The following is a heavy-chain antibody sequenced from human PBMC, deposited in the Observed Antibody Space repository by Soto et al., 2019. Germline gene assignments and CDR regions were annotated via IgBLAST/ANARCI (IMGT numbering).Heavy chain of an antibody. D-gene: IGHD6-19*01. J-gene: IGHJ4*02. CDR1: GESFSGHI. CDR3: ARGLITGSHYSGGWYYFDS. Sequence: SETLSLTCAVYGESFSGHIWTWIRQTPGKGLQWIGQINHSGSASYNPSLKSRVTISIHTSNSQFSLELSSVTAADTAVYYCARGLITGSHYSGGWYYFDSWGQGTQVTSPQ. CDR2: INHSGSA. V-gene: IGHV4-34*01.